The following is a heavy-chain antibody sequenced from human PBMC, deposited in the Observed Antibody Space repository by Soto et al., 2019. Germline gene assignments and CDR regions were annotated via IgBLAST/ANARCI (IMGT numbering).Heavy chain of an antibody. V-gene: IGHV4-31*03. J-gene: IGHJ5*02. CDR1: GGSISSGGYY. CDR2: IYYSGST. CDR3: ARALYSSSWSYNWFDP. D-gene: IGHD6-13*01. Sequence: SETLSLTCTVSGGSISSGGYYWSWIRQHPGKGLEWIGYIYYSGSTYYNPSLKSRVTISVDTSKNQFSLKLSSVTAADTAVYYCARALYSSSWSYNWFDPWGQGTLVTVSS.